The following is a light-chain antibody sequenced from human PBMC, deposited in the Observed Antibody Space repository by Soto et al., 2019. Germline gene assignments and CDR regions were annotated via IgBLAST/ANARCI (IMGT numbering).Light chain of an antibody. J-gene: IGKJ4*01. V-gene: IGKV1-39*01. CDR1: QSVRSY. CDR2: AVS. CDR3: QQTSSTPT. Sequence: DFQLTQSPSSLSASVGDRVTVTCRASQSVRSYLHWYQQKPGKAPKLLIYAVSSLQNGVSSRFSGSGSGTDFTLSISNLQPEDLGTYYCQQTSSTPTFGGGTKVEIK.